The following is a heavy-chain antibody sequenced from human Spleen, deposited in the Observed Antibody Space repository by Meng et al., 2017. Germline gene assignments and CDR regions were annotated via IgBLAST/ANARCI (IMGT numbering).Heavy chain of an antibody. CDR2: INHSGST. CDR3: TVRLRNYFDY. Sequence: QVQLQQWGEGLLKPSETLSLTCAVYGGSFSGYYWSWIRQPPGKGLEWIGEINHSGSTNYNPSLKSRVTISVDTSKNQFSLKLSSVTAADTAVYYCTVRLRNYFDYWGQGTLVTVSS. D-gene: IGHD4-17*01. V-gene: IGHV4-34*01. CDR1: GGSFSGYY. J-gene: IGHJ4*02.